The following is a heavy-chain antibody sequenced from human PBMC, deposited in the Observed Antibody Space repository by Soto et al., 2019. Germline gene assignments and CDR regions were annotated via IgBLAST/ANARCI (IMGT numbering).Heavy chain of an antibody. CDR1: GFTFSSYN. D-gene: IGHD6-13*01. CDR3: ARVSGFSSTSVDY. CDR2: ILYDGSNE. J-gene: IGHJ4*02. V-gene: IGHV3-33*01. Sequence: GGCLRLSCGAFGFTFSSYNMHWVRQAPGRGLEWVSFILYDGSNELYADSVKGRFTISRDNSKNTLYLQMNSLRAEDTAVYYCARVSGFSSTSVDYWGQGTLVTVSS.